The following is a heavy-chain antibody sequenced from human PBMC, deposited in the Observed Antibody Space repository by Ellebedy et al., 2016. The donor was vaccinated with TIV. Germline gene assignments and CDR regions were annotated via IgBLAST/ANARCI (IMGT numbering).Heavy chain of an antibody. CDR1: GDSFSTYY. D-gene: IGHD1-1*01. CDR3: ARGGSTSRWFDP. J-gene: IGHJ5*02. CDR2: IYSSGGT. Sequence: SETLSLTCTISGDSFSTYYWSWIRHSAEKGLEWIGRIYSSGGTNYNPSLKSRVTMSVDTSRNQFSLQLTSVTAADPAVYYCARGGSTSRWFDPWGQGALVTVSS. V-gene: IGHV4-4*07.